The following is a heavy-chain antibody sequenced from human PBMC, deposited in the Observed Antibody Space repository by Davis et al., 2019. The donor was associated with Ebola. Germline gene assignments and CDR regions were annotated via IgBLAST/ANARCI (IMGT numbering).Heavy chain of an antibody. CDR2: IYYSGST. CDR1: GGSISSYY. Sequence: SETLSLTCTVSGGSISSYYWSWIRQPPGKGLEWIGYIYYSGSTNYNPSLKSRVTISVDTSKNQFSLKLSSVTAADTAVYYCVGAWNYGDYWGQGTLVTVSS. D-gene: IGHD1-7*01. CDR3: VGAWNYGDY. V-gene: IGHV4-59*01. J-gene: IGHJ4*02.